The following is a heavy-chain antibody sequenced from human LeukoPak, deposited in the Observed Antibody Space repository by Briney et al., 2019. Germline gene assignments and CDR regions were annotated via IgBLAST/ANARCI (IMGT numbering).Heavy chain of an antibody. CDR3: VEGIVVVTARAFDY. D-gene: IGHD2-21*02. J-gene: IGHJ4*02. CDR2: IYSGDSGGST. Sequence: GGSLRLSCAASGFTVSSNYMSWVRQAPGKGLEWVSVIYSGDSGGSTYYADSVKGRFTISRDNSKNTLYLQMSSLRPEDTAVYYCVEGIVVVTARAFDYWGQGTLVTVSS. V-gene: IGHV3-66*01. CDR1: GFTVSSNY.